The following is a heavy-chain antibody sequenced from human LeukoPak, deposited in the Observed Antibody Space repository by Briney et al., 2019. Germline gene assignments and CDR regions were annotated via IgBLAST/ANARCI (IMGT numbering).Heavy chain of an antibody. J-gene: IGHJ4*02. CDR3: ARGSGYSYGFPDY. CDR1: GFSVSNNY. Sequence: PGGSLRLSCAASGFSVSNNYMSWVRQAPGKGREWVSVIYSGDITYYTDSVKGRFTISRDNSKNTLYLQMNSLRAEDTAVYYCARGSGYSYGFPDYWGQGTLVTVSP. CDR2: IYSGDIT. D-gene: IGHD5-18*01. V-gene: IGHV3-53*01.